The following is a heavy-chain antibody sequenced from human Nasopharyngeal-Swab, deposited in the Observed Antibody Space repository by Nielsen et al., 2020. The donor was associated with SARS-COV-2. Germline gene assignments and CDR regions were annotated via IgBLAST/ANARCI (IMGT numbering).Heavy chain of an antibody. CDR3: ARDVGNVAAAGSFDY. CDR1: GYTFTSYG. Sequence: SVTVSCKASGYTFTSYGISWVRQAPGQGLEWMGWISAYNGNTNYAQKLQGRVTMTTDTSTSTAYMELRSLRSDDTAVYYCARDVGNVAAAGSFDYWGQGTLVTVSS. D-gene: IGHD6-13*01. V-gene: IGHV1-18*01. CDR2: ISAYNGNT. J-gene: IGHJ4*02.